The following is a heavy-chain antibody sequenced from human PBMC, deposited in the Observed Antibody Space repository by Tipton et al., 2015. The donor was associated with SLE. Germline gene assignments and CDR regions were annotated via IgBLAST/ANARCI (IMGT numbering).Heavy chain of an antibody. V-gene: IGHV4-39*07. D-gene: IGHD2-15*01. CDR2: VYHSGST. J-gene: IGHJ5*02. CDR1: GGSIRTSSNF. CDR3: ARALGGRCSGGNCYSLSDP. Sequence: TLSLTCTVSGGSIRTSSNFWAWIRQPPGKRPEWIGNVYHSGSTYYNPSLKRRVTILVETSKNQFSLRLLSVTAADTAVYYCARALGGRCSGGNCYSLSDPWGQGTLVTVSS.